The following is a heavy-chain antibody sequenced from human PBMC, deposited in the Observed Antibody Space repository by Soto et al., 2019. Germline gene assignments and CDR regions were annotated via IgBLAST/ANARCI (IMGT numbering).Heavy chain of an antibody. V-gene: IGHV4-34*01. CDR2: INHSGST. J-gene: IGHJ5*02. CDR1: GGSFSGYY. D-gene: IGHD6-13*01. Sequence: SETLSLTCAVYGGSFSGYYWSWIRQPPGKGLEWIGEINHSGSTNYNPSLKSRVTISVDTSKNQFSLKLSSVTAADTAVYYCASIAAAGRRDNWFDPWGQGTLVTVSS. CDR3: ASIAAAGRRDNWFDP.